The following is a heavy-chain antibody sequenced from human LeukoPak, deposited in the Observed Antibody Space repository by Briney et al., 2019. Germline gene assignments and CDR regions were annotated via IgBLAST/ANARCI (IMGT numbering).Heavy chain of an antibody. V-gene: IGHV3-7*05. CDR1: GITFGSYW. Sequence: SGGSLRLSCAASGITFGSYWMTWVRQAPGKGLECVANIKPDGSEKYYVDSVEGRFTISRDNAKNSLFLEMNSLRAEDTAVYYCATDYSYATNWWGQGTLVTVSS. CDR2: IKPDGSEK. CDR3: ATDYSYATNW. D-gene: IGHD3-16*01. J-gene: IGHJ4*02.